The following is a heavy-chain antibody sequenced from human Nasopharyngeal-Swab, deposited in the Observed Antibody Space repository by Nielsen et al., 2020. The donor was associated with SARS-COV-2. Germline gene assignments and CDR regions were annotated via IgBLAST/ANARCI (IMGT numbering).Heavy chain of an antibody. Sequence: GESLKISCAASGFTFSSYEMNWVRQAPGKGLEWVSYISSSGSTIYYADSVKGRFTISSDNAKNSLYLQMNSLRAEDTAVYYCARDRAQGWFGEGSDYWGQGTLVTVSS. J-gene: IGHJ4*02. CDR3: ARDRAQGWFGEGSDY. D-gene: IGHD3-10*01. CDR2: ISSSGSTI. CDR1: GFTFSSYE. V-gene: IGHV3-48*03.